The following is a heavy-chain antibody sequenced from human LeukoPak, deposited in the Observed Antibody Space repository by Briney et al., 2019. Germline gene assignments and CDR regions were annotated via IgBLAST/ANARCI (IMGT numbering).Heavy chain of an antibody. D-gene: IGHD2-21*01. CDR3: ARGDPPHYYYMDV. CDR1: GYTFTSYY. Sequence: ASVKVSCKASGYTFTSYYMHWVGQAPGQGLEGMGIMNPSGGSTSYEQKFQGRVTMTRDMSTSTVYIELSSLRSEDTAVYYCARGDPPHYYYMDVWGKGTTVTVSS. CDR2: MNPSGGST. V-gene: IGHV1-46*01. J-gene: IGHJ6*03.